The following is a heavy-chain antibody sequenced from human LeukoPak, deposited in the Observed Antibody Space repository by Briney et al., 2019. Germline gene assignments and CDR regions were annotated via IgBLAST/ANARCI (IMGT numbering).Heavy chain of an antibody. CDR2: IWYDGSNK. CDR1: GFTFSSYG. D-gene: IGHD3-10*01. J-gene: IGHJ4*02. Sequence: GGSLRLSCAASGFTFSSYGMHWVRQAPGKGLEWVAVIWYDGSNKYYADSVKGRFTISRDNSKNTLYLQMNSLRAEDTAVYYCAKDYYGSGSYYEGPDYWGQGTLVTVSS. V-gene: IGHV3-30*02. CDR3: AKDYYGSGSYYEGPDY.